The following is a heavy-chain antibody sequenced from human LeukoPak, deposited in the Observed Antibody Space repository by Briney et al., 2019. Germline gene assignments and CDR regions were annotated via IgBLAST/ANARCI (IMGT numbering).Heavy chain of an antibody. CDR3: ARSPGSGVVVAPKYYYYLDV. CDR2: IYNSGNT. J-gene: IGHJ6*03. D-gene: IGHD2-15*01. V-gene: IGHV4-59*01. Sequence: PSETLSLTCTVSGGSISSSYWSWVRQPPGKGLEWIGYIYNSGNTNYNPSLESRVTISVDTSKNQFSLKLSAVTAADTAVYYCARSPGSGVVVAPKYYYYLDVWGKGTTVSVSS. CDR1: GGSISSSY.